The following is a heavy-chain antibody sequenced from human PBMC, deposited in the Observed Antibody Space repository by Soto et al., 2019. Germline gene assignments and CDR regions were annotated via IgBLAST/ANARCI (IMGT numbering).Heavy chain of an antibody. CDR2: ISSSSSYI. CDR3: ASGVLWFGGDY. CDR1: GFTFSSYS. Sequence: EVQLVESGGGLAKPGGSLRLSCAASGFTFSSYSMNWVRQAPGKGLEWVSSISSSSSYIYYADSVKGRFTISRDNAKNSLYLQMNSQRAEDTAVYYCASGVLWFGGDYWGQGTLVTVSS. J-gene: IGHJ4*02. D-gene: IGHD3-10*01. V-gene: IGHV3-21*01.